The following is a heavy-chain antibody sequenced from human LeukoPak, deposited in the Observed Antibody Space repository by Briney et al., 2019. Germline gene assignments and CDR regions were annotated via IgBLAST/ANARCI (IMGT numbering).Heavy chain of an antibody. Sequence: ASVKVSCKASGYTFTGYYIHWVRQAPGQGLEWMGWINPNNGGTNYAQKFQGRVTMTRDTSISTVYMELSRLRSDDTAVYYCARDNYNWGNDYWGQGTLVTVSS. V-gene: IGHV1-2*02. J-gene: IGHJ4*02. CDR3: ARDNYNWGNDY. CDR2: INPNNGGT. CDR1: GYTFTGYY. D-gene: IGHD3-16*01.